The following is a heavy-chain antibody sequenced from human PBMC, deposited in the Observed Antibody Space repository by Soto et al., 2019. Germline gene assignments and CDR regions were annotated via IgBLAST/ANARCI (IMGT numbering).Heavy chain of an antibody. CDR3: ARDHDIMVAPTHPSGY. V-gene: IGHV1-18*04. J-gene: IGHJ4*02. CDR1: GYTFTSYG. CDR2: ITAHNGLT. Sequence: QVQLVQSGPEVEKPGASVKVSCKASGYTFTSYGINWVRQAPGQGLEWVGRITAHNGLTKYAQKVQGRGTMTTDTSKTTVFMELRRLRFDDTAVSYCARDHDIMVAPTHPSGYWGQGTLVTVAA. D-gene: IGHD2-8*01.